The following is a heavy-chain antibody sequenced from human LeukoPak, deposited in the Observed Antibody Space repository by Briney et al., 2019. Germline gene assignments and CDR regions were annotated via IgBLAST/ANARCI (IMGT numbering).Heavy chain of an antibody. V-gene: IGHV4-61*05. D-gene: IGHD2-21*01. CDR2: IYYSGST. CDR3: ARGRGQLVVVDRASPLFRRAHIAFDI. J-gene: IGHJ3*02. Sequence: PSETLSLTCSVSGDSISSSSSYWGWIRQPPGKGLEWIGYIYYSGSTNYNPSLKSRVTISVDTSKNQFSLKLSSVTAADTAVYYCARGRGQLVVVDRASPLFRRAHIAFDIWGQGTMVTVSS. CDR1: GDSISSSSSY.